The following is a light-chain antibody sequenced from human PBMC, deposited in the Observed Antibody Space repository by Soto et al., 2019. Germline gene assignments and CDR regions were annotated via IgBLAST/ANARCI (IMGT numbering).Light chain of an antibody. V-gene: IGLV2-8*01. J-gene: IGLJ2*01. CDR1: SSDVGGYNY. CDR3: SSYAGSKNVV. Sequence: QSALTQPPSASGSPGQSGTISCTGTSSDVGGYNYVSWYQQHPGEAPKLMIYGVSKRPSGVPDRFSGSKSGNTASLTGSGLQAEDEADYYCSSYAGSKNVVFGGGTKLTVL. CDR2: GVS.